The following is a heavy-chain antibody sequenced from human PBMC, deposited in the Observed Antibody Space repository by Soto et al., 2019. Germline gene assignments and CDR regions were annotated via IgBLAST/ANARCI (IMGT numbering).Heavy chain of an antibody. CDR2: IFSNDEK. D-gene: IGHD3-10*01. CDR1: GFSLSNARMG. V-gene: IGHV2-26*01. CDR3: ARGDARGVPYYFDY. Sequence: GSGPTLVNPTETLTLTCTVSGFSLSNARMGVSWIRQPPGKALEWLAHIFSNDEKSYSTSLKSRLTISKDTSKSQVVLTMTNMDPVDTATYYCARGDARGVPYYFDYWGQGTLVTVSS. J-gene: IGHJ4*02.